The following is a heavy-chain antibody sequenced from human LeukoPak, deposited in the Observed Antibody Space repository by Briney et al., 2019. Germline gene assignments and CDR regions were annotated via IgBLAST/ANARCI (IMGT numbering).Heavy chain of an antibody. CDR2: ISSSGSGGNT. CDR1: GVTLSNYA. D-gene: IGHD2-15*01. J-gene: IGHJ4*02. Sequence: GGSLRLSCVASGVTLSNYAMSWARQAPGKGLEWVSGISSSGSGGNTYYADSVKGRFTISRDNSKNTLYLQMNSLRAEDTAVYYCARDRDIVVVVAALDYWGQGTLVTVSS. CDR3: ARDRDIVVVVAALDY. V-gene: IGHV3-23*01.